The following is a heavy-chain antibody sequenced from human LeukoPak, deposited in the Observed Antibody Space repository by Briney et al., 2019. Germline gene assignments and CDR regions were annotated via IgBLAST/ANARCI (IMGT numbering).Heavy chain of an antibody. CDR1: EYTFTGYY. J-gene: IGHJ6*03. CDR2: INPNSGGT. Sequence: ASVKVSCKASEYTFTGYYMHWVRQAPGQGLEWMGWINPNSGGTNYAQKFQGRVTMTRDTSISTAYMELSRLRSDDTAVYYCARGEGSMVRGILKRSYYYYMDVWGKGTTVTVSS. V-gene: IGHV1-2*02. CDR3: ARGEGSMVRGILKRSYYYYMDV. D-gene: IGHD3-10*01.